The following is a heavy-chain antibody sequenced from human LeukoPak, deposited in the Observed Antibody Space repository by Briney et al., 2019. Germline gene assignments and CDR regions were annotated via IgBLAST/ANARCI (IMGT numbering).Heavy chain of an antibody. CDR1: GFTFSSYA. D-gene: IGHD2-21*02. Sequence: PGGSLRLSCAVSGFTFSSYAMHWVRQAPGKGLEWVAVISYDGSNKYYADSVKGRFTISRDNSKNTLYLQMNSLRAEDTAVYYCARPYCGGDCYTPYYGMDVWGQGTTVTVSS. J-gene: IGHJ6*02. V-gene: IGHV3-30-3*01. CDR3: ARPYCGGDCYTPYYGMDV. CDR2: ISYDGSNK.